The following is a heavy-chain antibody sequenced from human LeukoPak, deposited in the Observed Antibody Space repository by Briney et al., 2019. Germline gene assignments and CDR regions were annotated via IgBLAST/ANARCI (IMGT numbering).Heavy chain of an antibody. J-gene: IGHJ4*02. CDR1: GGSLSGFY. CDR3: AIIVGAINY. CDR2: INHSGST. Sequence: SETLSPTRAVYGGSLSGFYWSWVRPPPGEGLEWIGEINHSGSTNYNPSLKSRVTISVDTSKNQFSLKLSSVTAADTAVYYCAIIVGAINYWGQGTLVTVSS. V-gene: IGHV4-34*01. D-gene: IGHD1-26*01.